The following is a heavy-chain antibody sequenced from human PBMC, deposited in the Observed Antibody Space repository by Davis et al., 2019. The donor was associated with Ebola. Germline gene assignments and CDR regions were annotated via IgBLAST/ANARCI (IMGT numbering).Heavy chain of an antibody. Sequence: MPSETLSLTCAVYGGSFSGYYWTWIRQPPGKGLEWIGEINHSGRTNYNPSLKSRVTISVDTSKNQFSLKLNSVTAAETAVYYRARGLQWFDPWGQGTLVTVSS. CDR3: ARGLQWFDP. D-gene: IGHD1-1*01. V-gene: IGHV4-34*01. CDR2: INHSGRT. CDR1: GGSFSGYY. J-gene: IGHJ5*02.